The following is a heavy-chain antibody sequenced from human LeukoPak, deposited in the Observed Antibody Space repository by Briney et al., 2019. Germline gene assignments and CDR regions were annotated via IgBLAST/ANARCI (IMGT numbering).Heavy chain of an antibody. CDR3: ARDGSSWSFDY. CDR2: INNDGSST. CDR1: GFTFSSYW. D-gene: IGHD6-13*01. Sequence: AGGSLRLSCAASGFTFSSYWMYWVRQAPGKGLVWVSRINNDGSSTSYADSYADSVEGRFTISRDNAKNTLYLQMNSLRAEDTAAYYCARDGSSWSFDYWGQGTLVTVSS. J-gene: IGHJ4*02. V-gene: IGHV3-74*01.